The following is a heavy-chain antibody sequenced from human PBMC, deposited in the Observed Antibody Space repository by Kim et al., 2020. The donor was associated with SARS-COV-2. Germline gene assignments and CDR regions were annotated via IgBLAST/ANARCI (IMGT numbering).Heavy chain of an antibody. J-gene: IGHJ6*02. Sequence: GGSLRLSCAASGFTFSSYGMHWVRQAPGKGLEWVAVISYDGSNKYYADSVKGRFTISRDNSKNTLYLQMNSLRAEDTAVYYCARDPIRRDGYNQHYGMDVWGQGTTVSVSS. CDR2: ISYDGSNK. CDR1: GFTFSSYG. CDR3: ARDPIRRDGYNQHYGMDV. V-gene: IGHV3-33*05. D-gene: IGHD5-12*01.